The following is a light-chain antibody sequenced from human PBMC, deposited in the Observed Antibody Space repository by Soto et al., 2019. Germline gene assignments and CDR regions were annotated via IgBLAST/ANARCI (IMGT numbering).Light chain of an antibody. CDR2: DVN. Sequence: QSVLTQPPSASGSPGQSVTISCTGTTSDVGGSNSVSWYQQHPGKAPNLMIYDVNKRPSGVPDRFSGSKSGNTASLTVSGLQAADEAYYFCSSYATSYVVFGGGTKLTVL. V-gene: IGLV2-8*01. CDR1: TSDVGGSNS. J-gene: IGLJ2*01. CDR3: SSYATSYVV.